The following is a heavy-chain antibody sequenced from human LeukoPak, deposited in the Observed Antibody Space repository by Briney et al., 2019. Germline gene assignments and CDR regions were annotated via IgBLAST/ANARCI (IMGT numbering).Heavy chain of an antibody. D-gene: IGHD2-15*01. CDR3: ARVLSGGSCIFNY. CDR1: GFIFKRYW. Sequence: GGSLRLSCGASGFIFKRYWTSWVRQAPGKGPEWVANIKENGSEGYYVDSVKGRFTISRDNAKNSLYLQMNSLRAEDTAVYYCARVLSGGSCIFNYWGQGTPVTVSS. J-gene: IGHJ4*02. V-gene: IGHV3-7*03. CDR2: IKENGSEG.